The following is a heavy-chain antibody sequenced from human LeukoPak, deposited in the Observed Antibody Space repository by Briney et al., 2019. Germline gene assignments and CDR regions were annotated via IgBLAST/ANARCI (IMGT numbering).Heavy chain of an antibody. CDR3: ARGHDYGDFFDY. V-gene: IGHV3-30*03. J-gene: IGHJ4*02. CDR1: GFTFSSYG. Sequence: PGGSLRLSCAASGFTFSSYGMHWDRQAPGKGLEWVAVISYDGSNKYYADSVKGRFTISRDNSKNTLYLQMNSLRAEDTAVYYCARGHDYGDFFDYWGQGTLVTVSS. CDR2: ISYDGSNK. D-gene: IGHD4-17*01.